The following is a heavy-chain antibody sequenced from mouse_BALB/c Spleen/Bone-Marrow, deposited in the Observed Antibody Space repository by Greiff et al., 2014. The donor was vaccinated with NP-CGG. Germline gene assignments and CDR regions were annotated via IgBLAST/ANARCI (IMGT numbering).Heavy chain of an antibody. J-gene: IGHJ4*01. Sequence: EVKLVESGGDLVQPGGSRKLSCAASGFTFSDYGMSWVRQAPGEGPEWVAFISNLAYSIYYADTVTGRFTISRENAKNTLYLEMSSLRSEDTAMYYCATIYYGNSYAMDYWGQGTSVTVSS. CDR2: ISNLAYSI. D-gene: IGHD2-1*01. V-gene: IGHV5-15*02. CDR3: ATIYYGNSYAMDY. CDR1: GFTFSDYG.